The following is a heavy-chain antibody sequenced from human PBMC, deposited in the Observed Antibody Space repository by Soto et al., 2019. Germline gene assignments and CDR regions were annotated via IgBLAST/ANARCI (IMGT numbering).Heavy chain of an antibody. CDR3: AKDFYGGYSYVWFEY. V-gene: IGHV3-30*18. Sequence: PGGSLRLSCAASGFTFSSYGMHWVRQAPGKGLEWVAVISYDGSNKYYADSVKGRFTISRDNSKNTLYLQMNSLRAEDTAVYYCAKDFYGGYSYVWFEYWGQGTLVTVSS. CDR2: ISYDGSNK. J-gene: IGHJ4*02. D-gene: IGHD5-18*01. CDR1: GFTFSSYG.